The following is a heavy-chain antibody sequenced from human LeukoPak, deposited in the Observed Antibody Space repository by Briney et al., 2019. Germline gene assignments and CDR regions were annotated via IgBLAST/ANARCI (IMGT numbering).Heavy chain of an antibody. D-gene: IGHD3-3*01. J-gene: IGHJ4*02. CDR2: IYTSGST. CDR3: ARGLISYDFWSGYFDY. CDR1: GGSISSGSYY. Sequence: SSQTLSLTCTVSGGSISSGSYYWSWIRQPAGKGLEWIGRIYTSGSTNYNPSPKSRVTISVDTSKNQFSLKLSSVTAADTAVYYCARGLISYDFWSGYFDYWGQGTLVTVSS. V-gene: IGHV4-61*02.